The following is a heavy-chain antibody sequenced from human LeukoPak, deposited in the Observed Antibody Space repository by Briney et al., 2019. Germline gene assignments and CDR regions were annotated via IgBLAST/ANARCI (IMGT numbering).Heavy chain of an antibody. Sequence: QPGGSLRLSCAASGFTFSSSWMHWVRHAPGKGLVWVSRMNSDGSTTNYADSVKGRFTISRDDAKNTLYLQMNSLRVEDTAVYYCVRALVGASDYWGQGTLVTVSS. J-gene: IGHJ4*02. D-gene: IGHD1-26*01. CDR1: GFTFSSSW. CDR2: MNSDGSTT. CDR3: VRALVGASDY. V-gene: IGHV3-74*01.